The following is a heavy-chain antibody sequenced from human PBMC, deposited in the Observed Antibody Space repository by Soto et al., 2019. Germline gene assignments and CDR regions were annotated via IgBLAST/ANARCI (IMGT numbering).Heavy chain of an antibody. D-gene: IGHD2-21*02. CDR1: GGSISFDHYH. CDR2: VHYSGSV. CDR3: AREDDGGDRDYYGLDV. Sequence: SETQCLTCTVSGGSISFDHYHWTWIRQPPGKGLEWIGYVHYSGSVLYNPSLQSRVSISVDTSKNQFSLKLSSVTAADTAVYFCAREDDGGDRDYYGLDVWGQGTTVTVSS. V-gene: IGHV4-30-4*01. J-gene: IGHJ6*02.